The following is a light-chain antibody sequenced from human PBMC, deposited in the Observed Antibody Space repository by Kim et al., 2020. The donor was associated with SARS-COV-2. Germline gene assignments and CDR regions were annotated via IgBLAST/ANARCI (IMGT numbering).Light chain of an antibody. Sequence: SVTISCTGTSSDVGGYNYVSWYQQHPGKAPKLMIYDVSKWPSGVPDRFSGSKSGNTASLTISGLQAEDEADYYCCSYAGTYNHVVFGGGTQLTVL. CDR2: DVS. J-gene: IGLJ2*01. V-gene: IGLV2-11*01. CDR1: SSDVGGYNY. CDR3: CSYAGTYNHVV.